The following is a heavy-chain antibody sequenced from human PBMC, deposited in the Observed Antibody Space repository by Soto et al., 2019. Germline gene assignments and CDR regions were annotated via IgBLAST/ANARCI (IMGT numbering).Heavy chain of an antibody. J-gene: IGHJ6*02. Sequence: GGSLRLSCAASGFTFSNYAMYWVRQAPGKGLEWVAVISNDGTNKYYADSVKGRFTISRDNSKTTLYLQMNSLRAEDTAVYYCARDQMGGYSGYDYAYYYCYFMDVWGQGTTVTVSS. CDR3: ARDQMGGYSGYDYAYYYCYFMDV. CDR2: ISNDGTNK. D-gene: IGHD5-12*01. CDR1: GFTFSNYA. V-gene: IGHV3-30-3*01.